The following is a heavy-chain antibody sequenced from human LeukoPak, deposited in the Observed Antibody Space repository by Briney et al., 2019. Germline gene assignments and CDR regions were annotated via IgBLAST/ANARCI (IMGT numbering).Heavy chain of an antibody. V-gene: IGHV4-38-2*02. J-gene: IGHJ4*02. CDR1: GGSISSYY. CDR2: IFHSGST. CDR3: ARDHQAYYDSSGYFDY. Sequence: SETLSLTCTVSGGSISSYYWGLIRQPPGKGLEVIGSIFHSGSTYYNPSLKSRVTISGDTSKNQFSLKLSSVTAADTAVYYCARDHQAYYDSSGYFDYWGQGTLVTVSS. D-gene: IGHD3-22*01.